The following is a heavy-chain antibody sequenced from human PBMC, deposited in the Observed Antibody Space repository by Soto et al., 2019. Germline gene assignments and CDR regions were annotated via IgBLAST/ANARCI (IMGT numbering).Heavy chain of an antibody. CDR3: ATTASGTNYFDH. D-gene: IGHD4-4*01. V-gene: IGHV1-3*01. CDR2: IAAGNGNT. J-gene: IGHJ4*02. Sequence: QVRLVQSGTEARKPGASVKVSCRASGYIFTGYAIQWVRQAPGQRLEGMGWIAAGNGNTRYSQKFQDRVTISRDISASTAYMELTSLRSEDTAIYYCATTASGTNYFDHWGQGTLVTVYS. CDR1: GYIFTGYA.